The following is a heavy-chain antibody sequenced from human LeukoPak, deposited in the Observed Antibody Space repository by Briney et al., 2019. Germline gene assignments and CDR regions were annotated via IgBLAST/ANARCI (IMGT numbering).Heavy chain of an antibody. V-gene: IGHV1-2*02. D-gene: IGHD3-22*01. CDR3: ARETYYYDSSGYYRSLEY. Sequence: ASVKVSCKASGYTFTGYYMHWVRQAPGQGLEWMGWINPNSGGTNYAQKFQGRVTMTRDTSISTAYMELSRLRSDDTAVYYCARETYYYDSSGYYRSLEYWGQGTLVTVSS. CDR1: GYTFTGYY. J-gene: IGHJ4*02. CDR2: INPNSGGT.